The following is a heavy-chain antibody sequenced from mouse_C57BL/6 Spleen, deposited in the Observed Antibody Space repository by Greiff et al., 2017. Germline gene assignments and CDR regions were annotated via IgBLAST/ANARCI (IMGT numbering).Heavy chain of an antibody. V-gene: IGHV5-17*01. J-gene: IGHJ2*01. Sequence: EVQLVESGGGLVKPGGSLKLSCAASGFTISDYGMHWVRQAPETGLAWVAYISSGSSTIYYADTVKGRFTISSDHAKNTLFLQMTSLRSEDTAMYYCARRGRDGYSFDYWGQGTTLTVSS. D-gene: IGHD2-3*01. CDR3: ARRGRDGYSFDY. CDR1: GFTISDYG. CDR2: ISSGSSTI.